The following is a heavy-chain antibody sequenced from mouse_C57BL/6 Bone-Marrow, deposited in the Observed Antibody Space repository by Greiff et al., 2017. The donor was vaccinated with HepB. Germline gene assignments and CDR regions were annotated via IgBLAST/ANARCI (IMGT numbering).Heavy chain of an antibody. D-gene: IGHD2-3*01. CDR1: GYTFTSYG. CDR2: IYPRSGNT. J-gene: IGHJ3*01. CDR3: ARGDDGYSAWFAY. Sequence: VKLQQSGAELARPGASVKLSCKASGYTFTSYGISWVKQRTGQGLEWIGEIYPRSGNTYYNEKFKGKATLTADKSSSTAYMELRSLTSEDSAVYFCARGDDGYSAWFAYWGQGTLVTVSA. V-gene: IGHV1-81*01.